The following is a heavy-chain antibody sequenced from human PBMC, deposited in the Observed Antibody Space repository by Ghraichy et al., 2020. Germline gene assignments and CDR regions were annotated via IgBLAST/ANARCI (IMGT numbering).Heavy chain of an antibody. Sequence: GGSLRLSCAASGFSIDSYWMTWVRQAPGKGLEWLANTKDDGSEKHYVDSVKGRFTISRDNARNSLYLQMNSLRAEDTAVYYCARDLKWLAIHYWGQGALVTVSS. D-gene: IGHD6-19*01. CDR3: ARDLKWLAIHY. V-gene: IGHV3-7*03. CDR1: GFSIDSYW. J-gene: IGHJ4*02. CDR2: TKDDGSEK.